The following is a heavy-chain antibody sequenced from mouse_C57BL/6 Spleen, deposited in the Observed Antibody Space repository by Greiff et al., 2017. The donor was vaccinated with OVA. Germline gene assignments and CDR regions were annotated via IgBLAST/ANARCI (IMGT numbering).Heavy chain of an antibody. J-gene: IGHJ4*01. CDR1: GYTFTSYW. D-gene: IGHD1-1*01. CDR2: IHPTSGST. Sequence: QVQLQQPGAELVKPGASVKLSCKASGYTFTSYWMHWVKQRPGQGLEWIGMIHPTSGSTNYNEKFKSKATLTVDKSSSTAYMQLSSLTSEDSAVYYCARGHGSSYYYAMDYWGQGTSVTVSS. V-gene: IGHV1-64*01. CDR3: ARGHGSSYYYAMDY.